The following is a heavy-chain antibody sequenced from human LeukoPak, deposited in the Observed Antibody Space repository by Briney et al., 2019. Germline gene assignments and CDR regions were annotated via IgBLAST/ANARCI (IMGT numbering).Heavy chain of an antibody. D-gene: IGHD6-13*01. V-gene: IGHV1-2*02. CDR1: GYTFTGYY. J-gene: IGHJ1*01. Sequence: ASVKVSCNASGYTFTGYYMHWVRQAPGQGLEWMGWINPNSGGTNYAQKFQGRVTMTRDTSISTAYMELSRLRSDDTAVYYCADSSSWYSFFQHWGQGTLVTVSS. CDR3: ADSSSWYSFFQH. CDR2: INPNSGGT.